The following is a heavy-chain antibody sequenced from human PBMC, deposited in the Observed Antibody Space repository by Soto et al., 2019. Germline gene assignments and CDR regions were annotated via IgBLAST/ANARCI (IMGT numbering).Heavy chain of an antibody. V-gene: IGHV3-23*01. J-gene: IGHJ6*02. CDR3: AKGPYCSSTSCSAYYYYCMDV. D-gene: IGHD2-2*01. Sequence: EVQLLESGGGLVQPGGSLRLSCAASGFTFSSYAMSWVRQAPGKGLEWVSAISGSGGSTYYADSVKGRFTISRDNSKNSLYLQMNSLRAEDTAVYYCAKGPYCSSTSCSAYYYYCMDVWGQGTTVTVSS. CDR1: GFTFSSYA. CDR2: ISGSGGST.